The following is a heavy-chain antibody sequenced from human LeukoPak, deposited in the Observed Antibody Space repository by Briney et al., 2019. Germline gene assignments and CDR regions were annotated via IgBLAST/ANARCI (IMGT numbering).Heavy chain of an antibody. J-gene: IGHJ4*02. CDR1: GFTFSIYA. CDR2: LSRSGGGT. D-gene: IGHD3-10*01. CDR3: ARASGKTIIRGSYFDY. V-gene: IGHV3-23*01. Sequence: PGGSLRLSCAASGFTFSIYAMSWVRQAPGKGLEWVSVLSRSGGGTYYADSVKGRFTIFRDNSKNTLYLQMNSLRAEDTAVYYCARASGKTIIRGSYFDYWGQGTLVTVSS.